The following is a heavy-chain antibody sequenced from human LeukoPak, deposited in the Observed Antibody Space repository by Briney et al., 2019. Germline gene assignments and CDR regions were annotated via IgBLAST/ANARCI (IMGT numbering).Heavy chain of an antibody. CDR2: ISAYNGNT. Sequence: AASVTVSFKASGYTFTSYGISWVRQPPAQGLEWMGCISAYNGNTNYAHKLQGRVTMTTDTSTSTAYMELRSLRSDDTAVYYCARGKVYYFYSYYMDVWGKGTTVTVSS. CDR3: ARGKVYYFYSYYMDV. V-gene: IGHV1-18*01. J-gene: IGHJ6*03. CDR1: GYTFTSYG.